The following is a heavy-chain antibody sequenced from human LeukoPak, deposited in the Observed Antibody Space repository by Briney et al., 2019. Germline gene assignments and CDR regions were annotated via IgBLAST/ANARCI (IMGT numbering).Heavy chain of an antibody. D-gene: IGHD2-8*01. CDR3: ARASSMRAFDI. CDR1: GGSFSGYY. Sequence: SETLSLTCAVYGGSFSGYYWSWIRQPPGKGLEWIGEINHSGSTNYNPSLKSRVTISVDTSKNQFSLKLSSATAADTAVYYCARASSMRAFDIWGQGTMVTVSS. CDR2: INHSGST. J-gene: IGHJ3*02. V-gene: IGHV4-34*01.